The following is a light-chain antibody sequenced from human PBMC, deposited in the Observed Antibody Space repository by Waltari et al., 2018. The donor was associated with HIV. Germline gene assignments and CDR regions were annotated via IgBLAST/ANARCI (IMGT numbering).Light chain of an antibody. Sequence: QAVLTQPSSLSASPGASASLTCTLRSGINVGTYRIYWYQQKPGSPPQSLLRYKSDSDKQQGSGVPSHFSGSKDASANAEILLISGLQSEDEADYYCMIWHSSAWVFGGGTKLTVL. J-gene: IGLJ3*02. CDR1: SGINVGTYR. CDR2: YKSDSDK. CDR3: MIWHSSAWV. V-gene: IGLV5-45*03.